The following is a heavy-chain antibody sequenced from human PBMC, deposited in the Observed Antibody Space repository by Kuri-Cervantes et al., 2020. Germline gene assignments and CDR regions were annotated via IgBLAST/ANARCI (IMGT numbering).Heavy chain of an antibody. CDR1: GFIFSNYG. V-gene: IGHV3-30*02. CDR2: IRYDGSSK. J-gene: IGHJ2*01. Sequence: GESLKISRAASGFIFSNYGMHWGRQAPGKGLEWVAFIRYDGSSKYYADSVKGRFTISRDNAKNSLYLQMNSLRAEDTAVYYCARDHGSGWTRDWYFDLWGRGTLVTVSS. D-gene: IGHD6-19*01. CDR3: ARDHGSGWTRDWYFDL.